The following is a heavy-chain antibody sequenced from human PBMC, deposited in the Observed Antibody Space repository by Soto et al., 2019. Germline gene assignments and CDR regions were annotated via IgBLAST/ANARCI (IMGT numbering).Heavy chain of an antibody. CDR3: TRGPVEGGHFDY. J-gene: IGHJ4*02. Sequence: GGSLRLSCTASGFTFGDYAMRWVRQAPGKGLEWVGFIRSKAYGGTTEYAASVKGRFTISRDDSKSIAYLQMNSLKTEDTAVYYCTRGPVEGGHFDYWGQGTLVTVSS. CDR1: GFTFGDYA. D-gene: IGHD1-26*01. CDR2: IRSKAYGGTT. V-gene: IGHV3-49*04.